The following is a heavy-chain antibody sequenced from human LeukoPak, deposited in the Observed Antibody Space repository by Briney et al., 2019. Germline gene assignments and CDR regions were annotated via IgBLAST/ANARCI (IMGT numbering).Heavy chain of an antibody. CDR2: IYDSGTT. Sequence: PSETLSLTCTVSGDSINRYLWTWIRQPAGRGLEWIGRIYDSGTTNYKPSLKSRVSMSVETPKNQFSLRLNSVTAADTAVYYCARQSDSGGYFEYWGQGIRVTVSS. J-gene: IGHJ4*01. V-gene: IGHV4-4*07. CDR3: ARQSDSGGYFEY. D-gene: IGHD2-15*01. CDR1: GDSINRYL.